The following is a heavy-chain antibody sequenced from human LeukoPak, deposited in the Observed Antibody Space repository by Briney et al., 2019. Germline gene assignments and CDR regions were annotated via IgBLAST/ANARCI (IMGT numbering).Heavy chain of an antibody. J-gene: IGHJ4*02. Sequence: SETLSLTCAVYGGSFSSYYWSWIRQPPGKGLEWIGKINYSGSTNYNPSLKSRVTISVDMSKNQFSLKLTSVTAADTAVYYCARLIHYDSSGYLDYWGQGSLVAVSS. CDR2: INYSGST. CDR3: ARLIHYDSSGYLDY. V-gene: IGHV4-34*01. CDR1: GGSFSSYY. D-gene: IGHD3-22*01.